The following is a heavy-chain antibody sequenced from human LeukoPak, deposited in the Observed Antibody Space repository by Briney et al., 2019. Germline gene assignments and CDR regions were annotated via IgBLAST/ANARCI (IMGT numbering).Heavy chain of an antibody. CDR3: AREWLASAFDI. Sequence: GGSLRLSCAASGFTFSSYEMNWVRQAPGKGLEWVSYISSSGSTIYYADSVKGRFTISRDNAKNSLYLQMNSLRAEDTAVYYCAREWLASAFDIWGQGTMVTVSS. V-gene: IGHV3-48*03. J-gene: IGHJ3*02. CDR1: GFTFSSYE. D-gene: IGHD3-10*01. CDR2: ISSSGSTI.